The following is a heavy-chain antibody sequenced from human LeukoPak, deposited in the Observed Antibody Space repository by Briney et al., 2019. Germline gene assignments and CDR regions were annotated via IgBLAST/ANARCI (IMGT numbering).Heavy chain of an antibody. V-gene: IGHV3-33*06. Sequence: PGRSLRLSCAASGFTFSSYGMHWVRQAPGKGLEWVAVIWYDGSNKYYADSVKGRFTISRDNSKNTLYLQMNSLRAEDTAVYYCAKDGVCGSYYSDAFDIWGQGTMVTVSS. J-gene: IGHJ3*02. CDR1: GFTFSSYG. CDR3: AKDGVCGSYYSDAFDI. D-gene: IGHD1-26*01. CDR2: IWYDGSNK.